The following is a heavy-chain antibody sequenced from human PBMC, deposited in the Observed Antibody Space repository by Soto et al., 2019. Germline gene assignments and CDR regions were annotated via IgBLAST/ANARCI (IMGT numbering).Heavy chain of an antibody. CDR2: ISSSSSYI. V-gene: IGHV3-21*01. J-gene: IGHJ3*02. CDR1: GFTFSSYS. CDR3: ARDPYGDNEDAFDI. Sequence: EVQLVESGGGLVKPGGSLRLSCAASGFTFSSYSMNWVRQAPGKGLEWVSSISSSSSYIYYADSVKGRFTISRDNAKNSLYLQMKSLRAEDPAVYYCARDPYGDNEDAFDIWGQGTMVTVSS. D-gene: IGHD4-17*01.